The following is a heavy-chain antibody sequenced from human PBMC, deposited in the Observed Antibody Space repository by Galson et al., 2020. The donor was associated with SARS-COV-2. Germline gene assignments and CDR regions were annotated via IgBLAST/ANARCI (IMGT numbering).Heavy chain of an antibody. J-gene: IGHJ4*02. CDR2: INHSGST. CDR3: AGQLLTYYFDY. D-gene: IGHD2-2*01. V-gene: IGHV4-34*01. Sequence: SETLSLTCAVYGGSFSGYYWSWIRQPPGKGLEWIGEINHSGSTNYNPSLKSRVTISVDTSKNQFSLKLSSVTAADTAVYYCAGQLLTYYFDYWGQGTLVTVSS. CDR1: GGSFSGYY.